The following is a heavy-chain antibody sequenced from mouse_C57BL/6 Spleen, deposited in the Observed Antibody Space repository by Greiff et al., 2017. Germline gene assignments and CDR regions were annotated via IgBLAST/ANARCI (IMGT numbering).Heavy chain of an antibody. J-gene: IGHJ1*03. CDR1: GFSFNTYA. D-gene: IGHD2-5*01. CDR3: VRHGDYSNYGGYFDV. V-gene: IGHV10-1*01. CDR2: IRSKSNNYAT. Sequence: EVQGVESGGGLVQPKGSLKLSCAASGFSFNTYAMNWVRQAPGKGLEWVARIRSKSNNYATYYADSVKDRFTISRDDSESMLYLQMNNLKTEDTAMYYCVRHGDYSNYGGYFDVWGTGTTVTVSS.